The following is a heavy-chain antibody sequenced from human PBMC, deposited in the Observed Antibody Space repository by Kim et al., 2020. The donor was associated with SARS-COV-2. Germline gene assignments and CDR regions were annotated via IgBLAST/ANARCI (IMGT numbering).Heavy chain of an antibody. Sequence: GGSLRLSCAASGFTFDDYAMHWVRQAPGKGLEWVSGISWNSGSIGYADSVKGRFTISRDNAKNSLYLQMNSLRAEDTALYYCAKDNLGHSSSWYITQLDYWGQGTLVTVSS. V-gene: IGHV3-9*01. J-gene: IGHJ4*02. D-gene: IGHD6-13*01. CDR2: ISWNSGSI. CDR3: AKDNLGHSSSWYITQLDY. CDR1: GFTFDDYA.